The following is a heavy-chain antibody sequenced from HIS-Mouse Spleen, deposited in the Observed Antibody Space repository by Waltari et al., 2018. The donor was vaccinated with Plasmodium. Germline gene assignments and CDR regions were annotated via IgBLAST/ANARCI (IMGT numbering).Heavy chain of an antibody. CDR1: GGPISSSSYY. Sequence: QLQLQESGPGLVKPSETLSLTCPVSGGPISSSSYYWGWIRQPPGKGLEWIVSIYYSGSTYYNPSLKSRVTISVDTSKNQFSLKLSSVTAADTAVYYCARRGGSYYYFDYWGQGTLVTVSS. CDR3: ARRGGSYYYFDY. J-gene: IGHJ4*02. V-gene: IGHV4-39*01. CDR2: IYYSGST. D-gene: IGHD1-26*01.